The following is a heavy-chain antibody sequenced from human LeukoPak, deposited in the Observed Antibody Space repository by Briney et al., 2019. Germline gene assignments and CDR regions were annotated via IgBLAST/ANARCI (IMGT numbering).Heavy chain of an antibody. CDR2: IIPIFGTA. D-gene: IGHD2-2*01. CDR3: ARHYCSSTSCYFDY. Sequence: VASVTVSCKASGGTFSSYAISWVRQAPGQGLEWMGGIIPIFGTANYAQKFQGRVTITTDESTSTAYMELSSLRSEDTAVYYCARHYCSSTSCYFDYWGQGTLVTVSS. CDR1: GGTFSSYA. V-gene: IGHV1-69*05. J-gene: IGHJ4*02.